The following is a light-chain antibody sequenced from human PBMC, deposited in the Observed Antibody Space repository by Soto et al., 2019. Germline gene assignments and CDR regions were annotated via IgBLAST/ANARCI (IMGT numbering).Light chain of an antibody. V-gene: IGKV3-20*01. CDR2: VAS. CDR3: QQFGGSPRLS. Sequence: EVVLTQSPGTLSLSPGERATLSCRASQNVRNNYLSWYQHKPGQAPRLLIYVASSRATGVPDRFSGSGSGTDFTLTITRLEPEDSAVYCCQQFGGSPRLSFGGGTKVEI. CDR1: QNVRNNY. J-gene: IGKJ4*01.